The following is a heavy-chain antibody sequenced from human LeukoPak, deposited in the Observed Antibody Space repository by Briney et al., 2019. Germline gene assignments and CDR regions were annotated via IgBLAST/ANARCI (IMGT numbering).Heavy chain of an antibody. D-gene: IGHD3-3*01. CDR3: ARDSGYYDFWSGYFLSATPGGGFDP. J-gene: IGHJ5*02. Sequence: SETLPLTCTVSGGSISSSSYYWGWIRQPPGKGLEWIGSISHSGSTYYNPSLKSRVTISVDTSKNQFSLNLSSVTAADTAVYYCARDSGYYDFWSGYFLSATPGGGFDPWGQGTLVTVSS. V-gene: IGHV4-39*07. CDR2: ISHSGST. CDR1: GGSISSSSYY.